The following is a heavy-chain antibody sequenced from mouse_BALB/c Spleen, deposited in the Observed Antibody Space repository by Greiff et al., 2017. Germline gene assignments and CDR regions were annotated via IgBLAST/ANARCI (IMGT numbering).Heavy chain of an antibody. J-gene: IGHJ3*01. Sequence: EVKVVESGGGLVQPGGSLRLSCATSGFTFSDFYMAWVRQPPGKRLEWIAASRNKANDYTTEYSASVKGRFIVSRDTSQSILYLQMNALRAEDTAIYDSARDADLGWLAYWGQGTLVTVSA. CDR3: ARDADLGWLAY. CDR2: SRNKANDYTT. V-gene: IGHV7-1*02. D-gene: IGHD4-1*01. CDR1: GFTFSDFY.